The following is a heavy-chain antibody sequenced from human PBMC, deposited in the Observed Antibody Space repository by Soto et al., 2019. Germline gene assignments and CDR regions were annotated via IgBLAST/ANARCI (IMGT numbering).Heavy chain of an antibody. D-gene: IGHD1-26*01. CDR3: ARRGGDGVGATTFDY. J-gene: IGHJ4*02. CDR1: GGSISSSSYY. CDR2: IYYSGST. V-gene: IGHV4-39*01. Sequence: QLQLQESGPGLVKPSETLSLTCTVSGGSISSSSYYWGWIRQPPGKGLEWIGSIYYSGSTYYNPSLKSRVTISVDTSKNQFSLKLSSVTAADTAVYYCARRGGDGVGATTFDYWGQGTLVTVSS.